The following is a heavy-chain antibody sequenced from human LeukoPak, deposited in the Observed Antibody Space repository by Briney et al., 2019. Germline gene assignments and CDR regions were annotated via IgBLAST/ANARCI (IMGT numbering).Heavy chain of an antibody. D-gene: IGHD3-22*01. V-gene: IGHV1-18*01. CDR1: GYIFTSYG. Sequence: ASVKVSCKASGYIFTSYGISWVRQAPGQGLEWMGWISTYNGNTNYAQKVQGRVSMTTDTSTRTAYMELRSLRSDDTAVYYCARDLGNYYSNWCNPWGQGSLVTVSS. CDR2: ISTYNGNT. CDR3: ARDLGNYYSNWCNP. J-gene: IGHJ5*02.